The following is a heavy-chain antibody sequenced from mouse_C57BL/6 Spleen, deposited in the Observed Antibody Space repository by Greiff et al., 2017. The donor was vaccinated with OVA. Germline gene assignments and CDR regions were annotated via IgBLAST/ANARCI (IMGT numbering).Heavy chain of an antibody. V-gene: IGHV5-4*01. Sequence: DVMLVESGGGLVKPGGSLKLSCAASGFTFSSYAMSWVRQTPEKRLEWVATISDGGSYTYYPDNVKGRFTISRDNAKNNLYLQMSHLKSEDTAMYYCARESPGTSYFDYWGQGTTLTVSS. CDR2: ISDGGSYT. D-gene: IGHD4-1*01. CDR1: GFTFSSYA. J-gene: IGHJ2*01. CDR3: ARESPGTSYFDY.